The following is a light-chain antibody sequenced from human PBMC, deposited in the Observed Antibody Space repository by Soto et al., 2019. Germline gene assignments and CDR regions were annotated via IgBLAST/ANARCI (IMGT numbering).Light chain of an antibody. CDR2: EVT. J-gene: IGLJ2*01. CDR3: SSFTSSNTLL. V-gene: IGLV2-14*01. Sequence: QSALTQPASVSGSPGQSITISCTGTSSDVGGSNYVSWYQQHPGKAPKLMISEVTNRPSGVSNRFSGSKSGNTASLTISGLQTEDEADYFCSSFTSSNTLLFGGGTKLTVL. CDR1: SSDVGGSNY.